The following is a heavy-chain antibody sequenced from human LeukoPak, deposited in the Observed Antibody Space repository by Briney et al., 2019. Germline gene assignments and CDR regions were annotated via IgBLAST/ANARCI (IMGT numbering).Heavy chain of an antibody. Sequence: PSETLSLTCTVSGGSISTSDYYWGWVRQPPGKGLEWIASIHYSGGTYFNPSLKSRVTISVDTPRDEFSLKVTSVTAADTAVYYCARSCGSTSCSDGDWFDPWGQGTLVTVSS. CDR3: ARSCGSTSCSDGDWFDP. J-gene: IGHJ5*02. V-gene: IGHV4-39*01. CDR1: GGSISTSDYY. D-gene: IGHD2-2*01. CDR2: IHYSGGT.